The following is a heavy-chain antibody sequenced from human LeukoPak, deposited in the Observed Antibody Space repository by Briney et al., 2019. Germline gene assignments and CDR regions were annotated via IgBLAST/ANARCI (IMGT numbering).Heavy chain of an antibody. Sequence: GGSLRLSCAASGFTFNSYAVSWVRQAPEKGLEWVATISGSGGGTYYADSVKGRFTISRDDSKNTLYLQMNSLRAEDTAVYYCAKDLGRYRNNYFDYWGQGTLVTVSS. CDR3: AKDLGRYRNNYFDY. J-gene: IGHJ4*02. V-gene: IGHV3-23*01. D-gene: IGHD1-26*01. CDR1: GFTFNSYA. CDR2: ISGSGGGT.